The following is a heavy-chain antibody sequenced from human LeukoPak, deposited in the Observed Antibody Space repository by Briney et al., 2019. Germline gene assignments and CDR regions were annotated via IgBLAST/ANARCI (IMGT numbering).Heavy chain of an antibody. V-gene: IGHV3-74*01. J-gene: IGHJ6*04. D-gene: IGHD3-10*01. CDR2: INSDGSST. CDR1: GFTFSSYW. Sequence: PGGSLRISCAASGFTFSSYWMHWVRQAPGKGLVWVSRINSDGSSTSYADSVKGRFTISRDNAKNTLYLQMNSLRAEGTAVYYCASLYGSGSYSNYYYYYGMDVWGKGTTVTVSS. CDR3: ASLYGSGSYSNYYYYYGMDV.